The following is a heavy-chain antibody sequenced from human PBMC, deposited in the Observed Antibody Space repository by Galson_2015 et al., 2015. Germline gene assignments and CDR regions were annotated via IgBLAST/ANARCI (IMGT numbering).Heavy chain of an antibody. CDR3: ARGFIAVAGKREYYYYGMDV. CDR1: GGTFSSYT. J-gene: IGHJ6*02. V-gene: IGHV1-69*02. Sequence: AGKGAGKASGGTFSSYTISWVRQSPGQGLEWMGRIIPILGIANYAQRCQGRVTITADKSTSTAYMELSSLRSEDAAVYYCARGFIAVAGKREYYYYGMDVWGQGTTVTVSS. CDR2: IIPILGIA. D-gene: IGHD6-19*01.